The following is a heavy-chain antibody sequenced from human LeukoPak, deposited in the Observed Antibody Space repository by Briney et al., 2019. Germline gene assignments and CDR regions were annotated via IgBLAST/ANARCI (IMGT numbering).Heavy chain of an antibody. D-gene: IGHD3-10*01. CDR3: ARDSGYGSGSYSFDP. Sequence: ASVKVSCKASGYTFTSYAMHWVRQAPGQRLEWMGWINAGNGNTKYSQKFQGRVTITRDTSASTAYMELSSLRPEDTAAYYCARDSGYGSGSYSFDPWGQGTLVTVSS. CDR1: GYTFTSYA. J-gene: IGHJ5*02. CDR2: INAGNGNT. V-gene: IGHV1-3*01.